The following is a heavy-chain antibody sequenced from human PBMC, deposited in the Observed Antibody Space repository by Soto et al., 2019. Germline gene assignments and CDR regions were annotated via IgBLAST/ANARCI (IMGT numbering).Heavy chain of an antibody. Sequence: VQLLESGGGLVRPGGSLRLSCAASGFTFYNYAMNWVRQAPGKGLEWVSTISGGGDGTYYADSVKGRFTISRDNSRNTVYLQMNSLRAEDTAVYYCAKKGPGSLATYCTTGDCHYAFDVWGQGTLVTVSS. J-gene: IGHJ3*01. CDR2: ISGGGDGT. V-gene: IGHV3-23*01. CDR1: GFTFYNYA. CDR3: AKKGPGSLATYCTTGDCHYAFDV. D-gene: IGHD2-8*01.